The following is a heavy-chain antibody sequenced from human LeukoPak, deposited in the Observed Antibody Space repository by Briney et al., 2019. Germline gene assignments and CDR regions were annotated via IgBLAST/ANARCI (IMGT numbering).Heavy chain of an antibody. J-gene: IGHJ4*02. CDR2: INPNSGGT. Sequence: GASVKISCKASGYIFTYYYMHWVRQAPGQGLEWMGWINPNSGGTNYAQKFQGRVTMTRDTSISTAYMELSRLRSDDTAVYYCARDPRHVYGIDYWGQGTLVTVSS. CDR3: ARDPRHVYGIDY. V-gene: IGHV1-2*02. D-gene: IGHD2-8*01. CDR1: GYIFTYYY.